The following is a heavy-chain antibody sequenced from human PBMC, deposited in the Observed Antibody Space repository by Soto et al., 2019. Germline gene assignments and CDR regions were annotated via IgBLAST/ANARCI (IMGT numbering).Heavy chain of an antibody. V-gene: IGHV5-51*01. J-gene: IGHJ4*02. CDR2: IYPGDSDT. CDR3: ARHGDASVPAAISFDY. D-gene: IGHD2-2*01. CDR1: GYSFTSYW. Sequence: GESLKISCKGSGYSFTSYWIGWVRQMPGKGLEWMGIIYPGDSDTRYSPSFQGQVTISADKSISTAYLQWSSLKASDTAMYYCARHGDASVPAAISFDYWGQGTLVTVSS.